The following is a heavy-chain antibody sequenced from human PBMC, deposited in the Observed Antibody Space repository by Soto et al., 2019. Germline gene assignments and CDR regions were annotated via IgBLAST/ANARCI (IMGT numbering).Heavy chain of an antibody. J-gene: IGHJ2*01. CDR3: ARDPLGGTAMVLWYFDL. D-gene: IGHD5-18*01. V-gene: IGHV3-30-3*01. CDR2: ISYDGSNK. CDR1: GFTFSSYA. Sequence: QVQLVESGGGVVQPGRSLRLSCAASGFTFSSYAMHWVRQAPGKGLEWVAVISYDGSNKYYADSVKGRFTISRDNSKNTLDLQMNSLRAEDTAVYYWARDPLGGTAMVLWYFDLWGRGTLVTVSS.